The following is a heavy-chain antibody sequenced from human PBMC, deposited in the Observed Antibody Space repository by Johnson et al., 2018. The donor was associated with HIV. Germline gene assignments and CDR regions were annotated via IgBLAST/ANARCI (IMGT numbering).Heavy chain of an antibody. CDR1: GFNFSNYG. J-gene: IGHJ3*02. V-gene: IGHV3-30*02. CDR3: AKASGNGYYVAAFDI. Sequence: QVQLVESGGGVVQPGRSLRLSCAASGFNFSNYGIHWVRQAPGKGLEWVAFIRYDGSNKYYADSMKGRFTISRDNSKNTLYMQMNSLRAEDTAVYYCAKASGNGYYVAAFDIWGQGTMVTVSS. D-gene: IGHD3-3*01. CDR2: IRYDGSNK.